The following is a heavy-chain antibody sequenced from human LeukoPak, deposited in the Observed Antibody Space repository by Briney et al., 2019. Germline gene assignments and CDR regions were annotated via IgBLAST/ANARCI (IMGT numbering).Heavy chain of an antibody. J-gene: IGHJ3*01. CDR3: ARDQSFEMDAFDV. V-gene: IGHV4-34*01. D-gene: IGHD5-24*01. Sequence: SETLSLTCAVYGGSFKNHFWTWIRQVPGKGLEWIGEVSHNGSTVYNPSLESRITISVDTSKKQFSLRVNSVTVADAAVYYCARDQSFEMDAFDVWGQGTMVTVSS. CDR1: GGSFKNHF. CDR2: VSHNGST.